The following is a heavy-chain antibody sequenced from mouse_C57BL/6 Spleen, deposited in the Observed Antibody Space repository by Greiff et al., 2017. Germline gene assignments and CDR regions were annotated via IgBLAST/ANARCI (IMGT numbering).Heavy chain of an antibody. CDR3: ARTGLDYDRAFAY. CDR1: GYTFTSYW. V-gene: IGHV1-55*01. Sequence: VQLQQSGAELVKPGASVKMSCKASGYTFTSYWITWVKQRPGQGLEWIGDIYPGSGSTNYNEKFKSKATLTVDTSSSTAYMQLSSLTSEDSAVYYCARTGLDYDRAFAYWGQGTLVTVSA. J-gene: IGHJ3*01. CDR2: IYPGSGST. D-gene: IGHD2-4*01.